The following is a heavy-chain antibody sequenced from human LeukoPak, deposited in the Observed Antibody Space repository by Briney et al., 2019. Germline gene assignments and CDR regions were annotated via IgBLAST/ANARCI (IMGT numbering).Heavy chain of an antibody. J-gene: IGHJ4*02. CDR3: ARDPND. Sequence: QPGGSLRLPCAPSGLTLRIYWKRGVPGAPGKGLEWVTNIKQDGSEKYYVESMKGRFTISKDNAKNSLYLQMNSLRAEDTSVYCCARDPNDWGQGTLVTVSS. V-gene: IGHV3-7*01. CDR2: IKQDGSEK. CDR1: GLTLRIYW.